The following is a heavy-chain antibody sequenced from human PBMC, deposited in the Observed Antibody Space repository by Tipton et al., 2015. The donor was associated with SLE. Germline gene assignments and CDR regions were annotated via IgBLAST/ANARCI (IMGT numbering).Heavy chain of an antibody. CDR1: GGSISRGGYY. D-gene: IGHD3-10*01. CDR3: ARDGEVP. V-gene: IGHV4-31*03. J-gene: IGHJ3*01. CDR2: IYYSGST. Sequence: TLSLTCTVSGGSISRGGYYWSWFRQHPGKGLEWIGYIYYSGSTYYNPSLKSRVSISVDTSKNQFSLKLRSVTAADTAVYYCARDGEVPWGQGTMVTVSS.